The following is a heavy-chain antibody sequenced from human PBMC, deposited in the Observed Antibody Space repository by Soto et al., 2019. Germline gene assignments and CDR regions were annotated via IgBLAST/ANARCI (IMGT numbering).Heavy chain of an antibody. J-gene: IGHJ5*02. CDR2: ISYDGSNK. CDR3: ATGSGSYSNWFDP. CDR1: GFTFSSYA. D-gene: IGHD3-10*01. Sequence: QVQLVESGGGVVQPGRSLRLSCAASGFTFSSYAMHWVRQAPGKGLEWVAVISYDGSNKYYADSVKGRFTISRDNFKNTLYLQMNSLRAEDTAVYYCATGSGSYSNWFDPWGQGTLVTVSS. V-gene: IGHV3-30-3*01.